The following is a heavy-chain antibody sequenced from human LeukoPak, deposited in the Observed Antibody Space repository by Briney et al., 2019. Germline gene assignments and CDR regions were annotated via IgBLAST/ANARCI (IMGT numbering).Heavy chain of an antibody. D-gene: IGHD1/OR15-1a*01. CDR2: IIPIFGTA. V-gene: IGHV1-69*06. CDR1: GGTFSSYA. Sequence: SVKVSCKASGGTFSSYAISWVRQAPGQGLEWMGGIIPIFGTANYAQKFQGRVTITADKSTSTAYMELSSLRSEDTAVYYYARSNNSNNPPWNWFDPWGQGTLVTVSS. J-gene: IGHJ5*02. CDR3: ARSNNSNNPPWNWFDP.